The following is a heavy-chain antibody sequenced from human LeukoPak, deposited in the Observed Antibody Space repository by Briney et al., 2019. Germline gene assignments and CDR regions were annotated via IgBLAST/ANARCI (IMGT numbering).Heavy chain of an antibody. CDR3: ARTGGIVGATIDY. J-gene: IGHJ4*02. CDR2: ISSSGSTI. Sequence: PGGSLRLSCAASGFIFSDYYMSWIRKAPGKGLEWVSYISSSGSTIYYADSVKGRFTISRDNAKNSLYLQMNSLRVEDTAVYYCARTGGIVGATIDYWGQGTLVTVSS. D-gene: IGHD1-26*01. V-gene: IGHV3-11*01. CDR1: GFIFSDYY.